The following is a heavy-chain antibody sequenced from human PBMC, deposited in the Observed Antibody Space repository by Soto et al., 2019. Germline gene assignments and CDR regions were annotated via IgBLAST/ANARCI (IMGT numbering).Heavy chain of an antibody. J-gene: IGHJ4*02. V-gene: IGHV4-31*03. CDR2: IYYSGST. CDR1: GGSISSGGYY. D-gene: IGHD3-22*01. CDR3: ARESGTPLTQSNLYYYDSSGYLIFDY. Sequence: SETLSLTCTVSGGSISSGGYYWSWIRQHPGKGLEWIGYIYYSGSTYYNPSLKSRVTISVDTSKNQFSLKLSSVTAADTAVYYCARESGTPLTQSNLYYYDSSGYLIFDYWGQGTLVTVSS.